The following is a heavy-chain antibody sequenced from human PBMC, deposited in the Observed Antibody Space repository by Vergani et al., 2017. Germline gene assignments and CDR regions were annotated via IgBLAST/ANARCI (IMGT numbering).Heavy chain of an antibody. CDR1: GFTFSSYG. Sequence: QVQLVESGGGVVQPGGSLRLSCAASGFTFSSYGMHWVRQAPGTGLEWVAFIRYDGSNKYYADSVKGRFTISRDNSKNTLYLQMNSLRAEDTAVYYCARDAGYSGYPQLIVNYFDYWGQGTLVTVSS. CDR3: ARDAGYSGYPQLIVNYFDY. J-gene: IGHJ4*02. V-gene: IGHV3-30*02. CDR2: IRYDGSNK. D-gene: IGHD5-12*01.